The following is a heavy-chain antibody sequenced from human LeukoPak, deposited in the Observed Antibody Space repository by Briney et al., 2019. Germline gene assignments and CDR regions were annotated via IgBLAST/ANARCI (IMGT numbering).Heavy chain of an antibody. V-gene: IGHV3-23*01. Sequence: QPGGSLRLSCAASGFAFNYYGMSWVRQAPGKGLEWVSAISSSGDSTYYADSVKGRFAISRDNSKNTLYLQMNSLRAEDTAVYYCVKVWRGNYYDYWGQGTLVTVSS. CDR3: VKVWRGNYYDY. CDR2: ISSSGDST. J-gene: IGHJ4*02. D-gene: IGHD1-1*01. CDR1: GFAFNYYG.